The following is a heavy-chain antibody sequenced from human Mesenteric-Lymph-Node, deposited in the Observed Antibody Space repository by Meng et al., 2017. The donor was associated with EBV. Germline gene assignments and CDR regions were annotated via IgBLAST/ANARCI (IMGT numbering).Heavy chain of an antibody. CDR3: ARVGQWLPIDY. Sequence: LQEPGPGLVKPSGPLPLTSAVSGASISSSNWWSWVRQPPGKGLEWIGEIYHSGSTNYNPSLKSRVTISVDKSKNQFSLNLSSVTAADTAVYYCARVGQWLPIDYWGQGTLVTVSS. D-gene: IGHD6-19*01. V-gene: IGHV4-4*02. CDR2: IYHSGST. J-gene: IGHJ4*02. CDR1: GASISSSNW.